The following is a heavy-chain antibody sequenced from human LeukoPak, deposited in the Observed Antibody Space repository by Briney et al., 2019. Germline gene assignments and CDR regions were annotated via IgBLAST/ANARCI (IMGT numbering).Heavy chain of an antibody. J-gene: IGHJ4*02. CDR1: GFTFSKYW. Sequence: GGSLRLSCAASGFTFSKYWMLWVRQAPGKGLESVSRINTDGTVITYADSVKGRFTVSRDNADNPMFLQMNSVRDEDTAVYYCATKQWLAPPPDSWGQGTPVTVS. CDR2: INTDGTVI. V-gene: IGHV3-74*01. CDR3: ATKQWLAPPPDS. D-gene: IGHD6-19*01.